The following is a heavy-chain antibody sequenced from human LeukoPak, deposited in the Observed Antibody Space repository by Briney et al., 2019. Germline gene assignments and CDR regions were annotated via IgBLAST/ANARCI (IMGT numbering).Heavy chain of an antibody. CDR2: ISFDGNKK. D-gene: IGHD6-19*01. V-gene: IGHV3-30*03. CDR3: TRSLGIAVAYFDY. CDR1: GFTFNSYG. J-gene: IGHJ4*02. Sequence: GGSLRLSCAASGFTFNSYGMHWVRQAPGKGLEWVAVISFDGNKKYYADSAKGRFTISRDNSENTLYLEMNSLRTEDTAVYYCTRSLGIAVAYFDYWGQGTLVTVSS.